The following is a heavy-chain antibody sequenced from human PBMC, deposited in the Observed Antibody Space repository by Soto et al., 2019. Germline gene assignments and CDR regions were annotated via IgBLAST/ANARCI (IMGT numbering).Heavy chain of an antibody. J-gene: IGHJ4*02. D-gene: IGHD2-15*01. V-gene: IGHV3-33*01. Sequence: QVQLVESGGGVVQPGRSLRLSCAASGFTFSSYGMHWVRQAPGKGLEWVAVIWYDGSNKYYADSVKGRFTISRDNSKNTLYLQMNSLRAEDPAVYYCARDEGGAATPGAFVGWGQGTLVTVSS. CDR3: ARDEGGAATPGAFVG. CDR2: IWYDGSNK. CDR1: GFTFSSYG.